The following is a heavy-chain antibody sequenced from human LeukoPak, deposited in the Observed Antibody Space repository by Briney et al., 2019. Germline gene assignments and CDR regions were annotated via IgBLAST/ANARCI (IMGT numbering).Heavy chain of an antibody. Sequence: SVKVSCKASGGTFSSYAISWVRQAPGQGLEWMGGIIPIFGTANYAQKFQGRVTITADESTSTAYMELSSLRSEDTAVYYCARDQPPITVKTLRFSGGWFDPWGQGTLVTVSS. CDR1: GGTFSSYA. V-gene: IGHV1-69*13. CDR3: ARDQPPITVKTLRFSGGWFDP. J-gene: IGHJ5*02. CDR2: IIPIFGTA. D-gene: IGHD3-3*01.